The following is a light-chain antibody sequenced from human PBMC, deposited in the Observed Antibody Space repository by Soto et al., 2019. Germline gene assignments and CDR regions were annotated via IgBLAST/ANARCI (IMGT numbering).Light chain of an antibody. CDR3: QQYNNWPLS. J-gene: IGKJ1*01. Sequence: EVVLTQSPATLSLSPGERATLSCRASQSIRNYLAWYQQKPGQAPRLLIYDASNRATGIPARFSGSGSGTDFILTISSLEPEDSGVYYCQQYNNWPLSFGQGTKVDIK. CDR1: QSIRNY. CDR2: DAS. V-gene: IGKV3-11*01.